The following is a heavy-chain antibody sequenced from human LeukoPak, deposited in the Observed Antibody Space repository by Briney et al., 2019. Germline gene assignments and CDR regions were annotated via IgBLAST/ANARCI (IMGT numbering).Heavy chain of an antibody. CDR2: INHSGST. J-gene: IGHJ4*02. CDR1: GGSFSGYY. Sequence: SETLSLTCAVYGGSFSGYYWSWIRQPPGKGLEWIGEINHSGSTNYNPSLKSRVTMSVDTSKNQFSLKLSSVTAADTAVYYCARYCSSTSCYAHTTFDYWGQGTLVTVSS. D-gene: IGHD2-2*01. CDR3: ARYCSSTSCYAHTTFDY. V-gene: IGHV4-34*10.